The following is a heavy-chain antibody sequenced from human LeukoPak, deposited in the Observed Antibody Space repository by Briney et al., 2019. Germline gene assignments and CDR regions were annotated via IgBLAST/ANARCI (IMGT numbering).Heavy chain of an antibody. J-gene: IGHJ2*01. D-gene: IGHD1-14*01. CDR3: ARDPRRGLYHPLDL. CDR2: IYTSGST. Sequence: SQTLSLTCTVSGGSVSRGSDYWSWIRQPAGKGLEWIGRIYTSGSTNYNPSLKSRVTISIDTSKNQFSLKLKSVTAADTAVYYCARDPRRGLYHPLDLWGRGTLVTVSS. CDR1: GGSVSRGSDY. V-gene: IGHV4-61*02.